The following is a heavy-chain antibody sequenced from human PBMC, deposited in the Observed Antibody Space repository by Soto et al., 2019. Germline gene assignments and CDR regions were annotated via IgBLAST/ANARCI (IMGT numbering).Heavy chain of an antibody. J-gene: IGHJ6*02. CDR3: AKDPVVYSYGKTYYYYGMDV. CDR2: ISGSGGST. D-gene: IGHD5-18*01. V-gene: IGHV3-23*01. Sequence: EVQLLESGGGLVQPGGSLRLSCAASGFTFSSYAMSWVRQAPGKGLEWVSAISGSGGSTYYADSVKGRFTISRDNSKNTLYLQMNSLRAEDTAVYYCAKDPVVYSYGKTYYYYGMDVWGQGTTVTVSS. CDR1: GFTFSSYA.